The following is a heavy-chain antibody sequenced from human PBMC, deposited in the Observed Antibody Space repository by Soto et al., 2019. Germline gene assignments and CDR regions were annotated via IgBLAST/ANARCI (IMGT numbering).Heavy chain of an antibody. D-gene: IGHD3-9*01. CDR2: INHSGST. CDR1: GGSFSGYY. Sequence: SETLSLTCAVYGGSFSGYYWSWIRQPPGKGLEWIGEINHSGSTNYNPSLKSRVTISVDTSKNQFSLKLSSVTAADTAVYYCARVAPYDILTGYPKLPFDYWGQGTLVTVSS. V-gene: IGHV4-34*01. J-gene: IGHJ4*02. CDR3: ARVAPYDILTGYPKLPFDY.